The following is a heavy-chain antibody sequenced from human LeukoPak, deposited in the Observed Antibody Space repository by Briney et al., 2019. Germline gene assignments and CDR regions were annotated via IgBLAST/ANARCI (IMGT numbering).Heavy chain of an antibody. Sequence: GASLKVSCKASGYTFTSYVISWVQQAPGQGLEWMGWISVYNGNTNYPQKLEGRVTMTTDTSTRTAYMEMRSLRSDAKAVYYCARTTPYSSSWYEDYWGQGTLVTVSS. CDR1: GYTFTSYV. CDR2: ISVYNGNT. J-gene: IGHJ4*02. CDR3: ARTTPYSSSWYEDY. V-gene: IGHV1-18*01. D-gene: IGHD6-13*01.